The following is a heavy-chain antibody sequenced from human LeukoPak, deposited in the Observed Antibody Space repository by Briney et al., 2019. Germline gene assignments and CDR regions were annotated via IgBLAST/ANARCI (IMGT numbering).Heavy chain of an antibody. V-gene: IGHV1-3*04. J-gene: IGHJ5*02. CDR2: MNSGNGDT. CDR3: ARDREYGSGTYYNDQ. D-gene: IGHD3-10*01. CDR1: GYTFTSHG. Sequence: GASVKVSCKASGYTFTSHGIHWMRQAPGQRPEWMGWMNSGNGDTEYPQNLEGRVILSRDTSASTAYMELSSLRSEDTAVYYCARDREYGSGTYYNDQWGQGTLVTVSS.